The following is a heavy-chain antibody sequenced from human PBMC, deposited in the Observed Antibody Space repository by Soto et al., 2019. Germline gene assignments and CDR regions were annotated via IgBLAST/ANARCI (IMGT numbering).Heavy chain of an antibody. V-gene: IGHV1-18*01. Sequence: QVQLVQSGAEVKKSGASVMVSCKASGYTFTNYGITWVRQAPGQGLEWMGWINTYDANTNHAQRVQGRVTLTTDTSTNTADMELRSLRSDDTAVYYCARDLGSSFIVDWGQGTLVTVSS. D-gene: IGHD2-2*01. J-gene: IGHJ4*02. CDR1: GYTFTNYG. CDR2: INTYDANT. CDR3: ARDLGSSFIVD.